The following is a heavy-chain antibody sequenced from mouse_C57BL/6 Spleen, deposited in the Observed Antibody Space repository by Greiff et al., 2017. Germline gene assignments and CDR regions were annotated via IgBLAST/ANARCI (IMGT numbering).Heavy chain of an antibody. Sequence: EVLLVEPGGGLVKPGGSLKLSCAASGFTFSDYGMHWVRQAPEKGLEWVAYISRGSSTIYYADTVTGRFPFSRDNAKNTLLQLMTSLRAEDTAMYYGAREEYYGSSPFAYWGQGTLVTVSA. J-gene: IGHJ3*01. CDR1: GFTFSDYG. D-gene: IGHD1-1*01. CDR2: ISRGSSTI. CDR3: AREEYYGSSPFAY. V-gene: IGHV5-17*01.